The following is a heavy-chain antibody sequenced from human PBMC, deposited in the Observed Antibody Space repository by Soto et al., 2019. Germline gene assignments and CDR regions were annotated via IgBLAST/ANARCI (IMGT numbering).Heavy chain of an antibody. V-gene: IGHV1-46*01. J-gene: IGHJ5*02. Sequence: QVQLVQSGAEVKKPGASVKVSCKASGYTFTSYYMHWVRQAPGQGLEWMGIINPSGGSTSHAQKFQGRVTMSRDTSTSTVYMELGSLRSEDTSVYYCARDLGGYYDSSGYYYASNWFVPWGQGTLVTVSS. CDR1: GYTFTSYY. CDR2: INPSGGST. D-gene: IGHD3-22*01. CDR3: ARDLGGYYDSSGYYYASNWFVP.